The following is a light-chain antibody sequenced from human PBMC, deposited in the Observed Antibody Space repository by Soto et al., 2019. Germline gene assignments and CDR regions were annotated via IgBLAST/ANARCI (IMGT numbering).Light chain of an antibody. Sequence: DIQMTQSPSTLSASVGDRVTITCRASESISTWLAWYQQKPGKAPNLLIYKASSLESGVPSRFSGSGSGTEFTLTISSLEPEDFAVYYCQQRSNWPLTFGGGTKVDIK. V-gene: IGKV1-5*03. J-gene: IGKJ4*01. CDR2: KAS. CDR3: QQRSNWPLT. CDR1: ESISTW.